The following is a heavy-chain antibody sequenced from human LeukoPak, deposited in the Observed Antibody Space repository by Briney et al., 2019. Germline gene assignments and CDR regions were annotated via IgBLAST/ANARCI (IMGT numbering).Heavy chain of an antibody. CDR3: ASQSPYYYDSSGYASRFDI. J-gene: IGHJ3*02. V-gene: IGHV1-18*04. CDR2: MNPNSGNT. Sequence: ASVKVSCKASGYTFTSYYMHWVRQAPGQGLEWMGWMNPNSGNTGYAQKLQGRVTMTTDTSTSTAYMELRSLRSDDTAVYYCASQSPYYYDSSGYASRFDIWGQGTMVTVSS. D-gene: IGHD3-22*01. CDR1: GYTFTSYY.